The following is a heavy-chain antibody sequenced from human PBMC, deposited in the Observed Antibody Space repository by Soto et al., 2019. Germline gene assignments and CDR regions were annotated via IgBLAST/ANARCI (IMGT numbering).Heavy chain of an antibody. Sequence: EVHLVESGGALVKPGESLRLSCAVSGFTFSAYWMHWVRQVPGKGLTWVSRISDDGSTATYADSVKGRFVISRDNAKNSLSLQMNSLRAEDTAVYFCTTNTVTKVDDYWGQGTLVTVSS. V-gene: IGHV3-74*01. CDR1: GFTFSAYW. CDR2: ISDDGSTA. CDR3: TTNTVTKVDDY. J-gene: IGHJ4*02. D-gene: IGHD4-17*01.